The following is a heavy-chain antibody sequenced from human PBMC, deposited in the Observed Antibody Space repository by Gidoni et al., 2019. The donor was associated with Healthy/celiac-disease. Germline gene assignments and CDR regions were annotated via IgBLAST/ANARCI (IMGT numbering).Heavy chain of an antibody. Sequence: QVQLQESGPGLVKPSGTLSLTCAVSGGSISSSNWWSWVRQPPGKGLEWIGEIYHSGSTNYNPSLKSRVTISVDKSKNQFSLKLSSVTAADTAVYYCARVGYYDSSGFYYPKGFDYWGQGTLVTVSS. J-gene: IGHJ4*02. CDR1: GGSISSSNW. V-gene: IGHV4-4*02. D-gene: IGHD3-22*01. CDR2: IYHSGST. CDR3: ARVGYYDSSGFYYPKGFDY.